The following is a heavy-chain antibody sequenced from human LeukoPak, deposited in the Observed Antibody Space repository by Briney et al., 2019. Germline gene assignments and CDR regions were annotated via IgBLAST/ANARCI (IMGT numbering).Heavy chain of an antibody. D-gene: IGHD2-2*01. J-gene: IGHJ5*02. Sequence: ASVKVSCKASGYTFTSYDINWVRQATGQGLEWMGWMNPNSGNTGYAQKFQGRVTITADESTSTAYMELSSLRSEDTAVYYCARNLVGYCSSTSCYNWFDPWGQGTLVTVSS. V-gene: IGHV1-8*03. CDR1: GYTFTSYD. CDR3: ARNLVGYCSSTSCYNWFDP. CDR2: MNPNSGNT.